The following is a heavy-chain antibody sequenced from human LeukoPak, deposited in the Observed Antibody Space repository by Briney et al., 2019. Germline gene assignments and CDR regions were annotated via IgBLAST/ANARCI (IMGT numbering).Heavy chain of an antibody. CDR3: ARVEGGSGSYYPPFDY. Sequence: ASVKVSCKASGYTFTSYDINWVRQATGQGLEWMGWMNPNSGNTGYAQKFQGRVTMTRNTSINTAYMELSSLRSEDTAVYYCARVEGGSGSYYPPFDYWGQGTLVTVSS. D-gene: IGHD3-10*01. CDR1: GYTFTSYD. CDR2: MNPNSGNT. J-gene: IGHJ4*02. V-gene: IGHV1-8*01.